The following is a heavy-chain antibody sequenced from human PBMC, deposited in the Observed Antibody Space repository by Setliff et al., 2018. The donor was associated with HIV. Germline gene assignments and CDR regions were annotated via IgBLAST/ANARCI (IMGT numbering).Heavy chain of an antibody. CDR2: IGQDGSAK. CDR1: RFDFNNYW. D-gene: IGHD6-19*01. CDR3: AKGYRRSSGWPEYYYYAMDV. Sequence: PGGSLRLSCAASRFDFNNYWMCWVRQAPGKGLEWVANIGQDGSAKNYVDSVKGRFTISRDNAKNSMDLQMNSLRAEDTAIYYCAKGYRRSSGWPEYYYYAMDVWGQGTTVTVSS. V-gene: IGHV3-7*01. J-gene: IGHJ6*02.